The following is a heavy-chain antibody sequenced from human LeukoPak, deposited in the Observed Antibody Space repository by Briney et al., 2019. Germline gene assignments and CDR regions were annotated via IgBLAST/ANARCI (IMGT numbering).Heavy chain of an antibody. D-gene: IGHD3-3*01. J-gene: IGHJ4*02. CDR2: ISSSGTYI. CDR1: EFTFSS. V-gene: IGHV3-21*01. Sequence: GSLRLSCAASEFTFSSLNWVRQAPGKGLEWVSSISSSGTYIYYADSVKGRFTISRDNAKNSLYLQMNSLRAEDTAVYYCAREPFWSGYFANLHFDYWGQGTLVTVSS. CDR3: AREPFWSGYFANLHFDY.